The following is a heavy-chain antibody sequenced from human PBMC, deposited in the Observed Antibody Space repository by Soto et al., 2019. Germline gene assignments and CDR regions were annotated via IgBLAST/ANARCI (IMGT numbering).Heavy chain of an antibody. V-gene: IGHV3-7*01. CDR2: IKQDGSEK. D-gene: IGHD4-17*01. CDR1: GFTFSSYW. J-gene: IGHJ4*02. Sequence: GGSLRLSCAASGFTFSSYWMSWVRQAPGKGLEWVANIKQDGSEKYYVDSVKGRFTISRDNAKNSLYLQMNSLRAEDTAVYYCARDGSDYGGNYFDYWGQGTLVIVSS. CDR3: ARDGSDYGGNYFDY.